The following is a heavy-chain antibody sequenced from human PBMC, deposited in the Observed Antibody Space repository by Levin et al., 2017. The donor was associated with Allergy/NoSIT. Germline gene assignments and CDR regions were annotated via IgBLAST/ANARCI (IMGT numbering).Heavy chain of an antibody. Sequence: SQTLSLTCTVSGGSISSADYYWGWIRQPPGKGLEWIGSFFFGGSTYYNPSLKSRVTISVDTSKNQFSLKLSSVTAADTAVFYCAAFANTLILVKWWGQGTLATVSS. CDR2: FFFGGST. D-gene: IGHD2-21*01. V-gene: IGHV4-39*01. CDR3: AAFANTLILVKW. CDR1: GGSISSADYY. J-gene: IGHJ4*02.